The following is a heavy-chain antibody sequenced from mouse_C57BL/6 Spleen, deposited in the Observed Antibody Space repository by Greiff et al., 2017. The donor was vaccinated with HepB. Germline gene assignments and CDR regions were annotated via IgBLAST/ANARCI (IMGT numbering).Heavy chain of an antibody. Sequence: EVKLQQSGGGLVKPGGSLKLSCAASGFTFSSYAMSWVRQTPEKRLEWVATISDGGSYTYYPDNVKGRFTISRDNAKNNLYLQMSHLKSEDTAMYYCARVGGYYGSSLAYWGQGTLVTVSA. J-gene: IGHJ3*01. CDR1: GFTFSSYA. V-gene: IGHV5-4*03. CDR2: ISDGGSYT. D-gene: IGHD1-1*01. CDR3: ARVGGYYGSSLAY.